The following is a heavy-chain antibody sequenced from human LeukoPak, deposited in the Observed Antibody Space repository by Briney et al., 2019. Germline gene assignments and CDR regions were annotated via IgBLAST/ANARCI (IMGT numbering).Heavy chain of an antibody. D-gene: IGHD4-17*01. J-gene: IGHJ4*02. CDR1: VYTFTGYY. CDR2: INPNSGGT. V-gene: IGHV1-2*02. Sequence: ASVTVSCKASVYTFTGYYMHWVRQAPGQGLEWMGWINPNSGGTNYAQKFQGRATMTRDTSISTAYMELSRLRSDDTAVYYCARSDDYGDPYFDYWGQGTLVTVSS. CDR3: ARSDDYGDPYFDY.